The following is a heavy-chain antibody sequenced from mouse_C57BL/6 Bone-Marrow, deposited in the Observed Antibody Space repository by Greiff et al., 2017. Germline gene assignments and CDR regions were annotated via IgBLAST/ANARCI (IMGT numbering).Heavy chain of an antibody. CDR2: IYPGSGST. CDR1: GYTFTSYW. J-gene: IGHJ1*03. CDR3: AYYYGSSYPHWYFDV. V-gene: IGHV1-55*01. Sequence: QVQLQQPGAELVKPGASVKMSCKASGYTFTSYWITWVKQRPGQGLEWIGDIYPGSGSTNYNEKFKSKATLTVDTSSSTAYMQLSSLTSEDSAAYYCAYYYGSSYPHWYFDVWGTGTTVTVSS. D-gene: IGHD1-1*01.